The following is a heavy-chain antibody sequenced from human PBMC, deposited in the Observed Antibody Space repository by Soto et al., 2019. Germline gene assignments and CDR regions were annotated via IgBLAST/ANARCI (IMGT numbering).Heavy chain of an antibody. J-gene: IGHJ6*03. D-gene: IGHD3-16*01. Sequence: QLQLQESGPGLVKPSETLSLTCTVSGGSISSSSYYWGWIRQPPGKGLEWIGSIYYSGSTYYNPSLKSRVTISVDTSKNQFSLKLSSVTAADTAVYYCARHFRLYEYYYYYYMDVWGKGTTVTVSS. CDR3: ARHFRLYEYYYYYYMDV. CDR2: IYYSGST. CDR1: GGSISSSSYY. V-gene: IGHV4-39*01.